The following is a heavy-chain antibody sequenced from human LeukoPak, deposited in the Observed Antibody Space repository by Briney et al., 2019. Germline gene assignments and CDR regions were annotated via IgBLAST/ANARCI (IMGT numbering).Heavy chain of an antibody. Sequence: GGSLRLSCAASGFTFSSYSMNWVRQAPGKGLEWVSSISSSSSYIYYADSVKGRFTISRDNAKNSLYLQMNSLRAEDTAVYYCARGGDDILTGYYFGYWGQGTLVTVSS. D-gene: IGHD3-9*01. CDR2: ISSSSSYI. V-gene: IGHV3-21*01. CDR3: ARGGDDILTGYYFGY. J-gene: IGHJ4*02. CDR1: GFTFSSYS.